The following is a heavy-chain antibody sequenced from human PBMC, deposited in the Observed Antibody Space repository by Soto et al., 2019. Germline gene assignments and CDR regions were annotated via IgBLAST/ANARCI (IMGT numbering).Heavy chain of an antibody. D-gene: IGHD6-25*01. V-gene: IGHV4-34*01. CDR1: GGSFSGYY. CDR2: INHSGST. CDR3: ARNAAASFDY. J-gene: IGHJ4*02. Sequence: SETLSLTCAAYGGSFSGYYWSWIRQPPGKGLEWIGEINHSGSTNYNPSLKSRVTISVDTSKNQFSLKLSSVTAADTAVYYCARNAAASFDYWGQGTLVTVSS.